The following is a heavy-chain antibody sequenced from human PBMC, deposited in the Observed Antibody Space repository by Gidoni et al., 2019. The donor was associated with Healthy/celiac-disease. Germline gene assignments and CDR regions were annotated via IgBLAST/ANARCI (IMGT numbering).Heavy chain of an antibody. CDR2: INHSGST. Sequence: QVQLQQWGAGLLKPSETLSRTCAVYGGSFSGYDWSWIRQPPGKGLELIGEINHSGSTNYNPSLKSRVTISVDTSKNQFSLKLSSVTAADTAVYYCAREGKLGYCSSTSCYGRGYYFDYWGQGTLVTVSS. CDR3: AREGKLGYCSSTSCYGRGYYFDY. V-gene: IGHV4-34*01. J-gene: IGHJ4*02. D-gene: IGHD2-2*01. CDR1: GGSFSGYD.